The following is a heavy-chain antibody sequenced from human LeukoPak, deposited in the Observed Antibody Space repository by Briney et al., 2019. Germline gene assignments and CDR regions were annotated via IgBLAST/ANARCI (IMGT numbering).Heavy chain of an antibody. D-gene: IGHD3-3*01. CDR2: IRSKTKSAET. Sequence: GGSLRLSCSVSGFTFSDSAIHWVRHAAGEGLEWVGRIRSKTKSAETAYAASVKGRFTISRDDSKDTAYLQMNSLKPEDTAVYYCTSPAHDFDIWSGYYSLWGHGTQVTVSS. V-gene: IGHV3-73*01. CDR1: GFTFSDSA. J-gene: IGHJ4*01. CDR3: TSPAHDFDIWSGYYSL.